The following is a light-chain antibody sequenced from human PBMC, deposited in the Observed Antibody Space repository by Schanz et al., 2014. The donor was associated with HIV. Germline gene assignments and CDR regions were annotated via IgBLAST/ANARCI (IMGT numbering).Light chain of an antibody. CDR2: AAY. J-gene: IGLJ3*02. CDR1: TSNIRGNT. Sequence: QSVLTQPPSASGTPGQRVTISCSGGTSNIRGNTVNWYQQLPGAAPKLLIYAAYNRPSGVPARFSGSESGTSASLAISGLQSEDEADYYCAAWDDSLDGWVFGGGTKVTVL. CDR3: AAWDDSLDGWV. V-gene: IGLV1-44*01.